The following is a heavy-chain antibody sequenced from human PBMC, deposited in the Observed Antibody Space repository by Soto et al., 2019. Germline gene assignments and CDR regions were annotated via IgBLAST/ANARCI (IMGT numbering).Heavy chain of an antibody. CDR2: IIPILGIA. J-gene: IGHJ6*04. V-gene: IGHV1-69*02. CDR3: ARGFGGYHGSGSPAGMDV. D-gene: IGHD3-10*01. CDR1: GGTFSSYT. Sequence: ASVKVSCKASGGTFSSYTISWVRQAPGQGLEWMGRIIPILGIANYAQKFQGRVTITADKSTSTAYMELSSLRSEDTAVYYCARGFGGYHGSGSPAGMDVWGKGTTVTVSS.